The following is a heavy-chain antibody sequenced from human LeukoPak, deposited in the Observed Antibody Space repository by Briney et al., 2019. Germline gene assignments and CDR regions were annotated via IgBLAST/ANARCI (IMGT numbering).Heavy chain of an antibody. J-gene: IGHJ4*02. CDR1: GGTFSSYA. CDR2: IIPIFGTA. CDR3: ATIQYYDSSGYYYHY. D-gene: IGHD3-22*01. Sequence: ASVKVSCKASGGTFSSYAISWVRQAPGQGLEWMGGIIPIFGTANYAQKFQGRVTMTEDTSTDTTYMELSSLRSEDTAVYYCATIQYYDSSGYYYHYWGQGTLVTVSS. V-gene: IGHV1-69*06.